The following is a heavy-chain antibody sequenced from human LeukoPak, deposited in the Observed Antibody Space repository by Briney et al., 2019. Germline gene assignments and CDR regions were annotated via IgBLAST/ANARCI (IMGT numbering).Heavy chain of an antibody. CDR2: INPNSGGT. J-gene: IGHJ4*02. D-gene: IGHD4-11*01. CDR1: GYTFTGYY. V-gene: IGHV1-2*02. CDR3: ARDGDYSNYGFDY. Sequence: VASVKVSCKASGYTFTGYYMHWVRQAPGQGGEWMGWINPNSGGTNYAQKFQGRVTITRDTSISTAYMELSRLRSDDTAVYYCARDGDYSNYGFDYRGQGTLVTVSS.